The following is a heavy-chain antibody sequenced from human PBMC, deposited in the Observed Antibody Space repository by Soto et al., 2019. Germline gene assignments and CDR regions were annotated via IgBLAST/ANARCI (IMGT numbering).Heavy chain of an antibody. CDR1: GFTFINYA. CDR2: ISGGGDRT. V-gene: IGHV3-23*01. Sequence: GGSLRLSCVGSGFTFINYAMNWVRQTPGKGLEWVSTISGGGDRTFDADTVKGRFTISRDNSKNTVNLQMNSLRADDTAVYYCARKVLGSTSRPDWWYFDLWGRGTLVTVSS. CDR3: ARKVLGSTSRPDWWYFDL. J-gene: IGHJ2*01. D-gene: IGHD2-2*01.